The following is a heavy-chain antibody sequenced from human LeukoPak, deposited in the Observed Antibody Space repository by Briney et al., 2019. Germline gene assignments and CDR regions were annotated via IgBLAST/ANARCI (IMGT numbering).Heavy chain of an antibody. CDR1: GGSISSSNW. V-gene: IGHV4-4*02. Sequence: SETLSLTCAVSGGSISSSNWWSWVRQPPGKGLEWIGEIYHSGSTNYNPSLKSRVTISVDTSKNQFSLKLSSVTAADTAVYYCASTHYDSSGYFITYYFDYWGQGTLVTVSS. J-gene: IGHJ4*02. CDR2: IYHSGST. D-gene: IGHD3-22*01. CDR3: ASTHYDSSGYFITYYFDY.